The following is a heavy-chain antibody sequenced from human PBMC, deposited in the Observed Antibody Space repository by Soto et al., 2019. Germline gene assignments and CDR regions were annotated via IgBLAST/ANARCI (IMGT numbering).Heavy chain of an antibody. D-gene: IGHD2-2*01. Sequence: QVQLQESGPGLVKPSQTLSLTCTVSGGSISSGGYYWSWIRQHPGKGLEWIGYIYYSGSTYYNPSLKSRVTISVDTSKNQVSLKLSSVTAADTAVYYCARAGCSSTSCYRAYYYYYGMDVWGQGTTVTVSS. V-gene: IGHV4-31*03. CDR2: IYYSGST. J-gene: IGHJ6*02. CDR1: GGSISSGGYY. CDR3: ARAGCSSTSCYRAYYYYYGMDV.